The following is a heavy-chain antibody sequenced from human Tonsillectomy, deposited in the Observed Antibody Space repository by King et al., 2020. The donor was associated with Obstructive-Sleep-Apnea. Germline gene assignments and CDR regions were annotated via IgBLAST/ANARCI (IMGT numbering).Heavy chain of an antibody. CDR2: ISWDGGGT. D-gene: IGHD3-9*01. V-gene: IGHV3-43*01. J-gene: IGHJ4*02. Sequence: VQLVESGGVVVQPGGSLRLSCAASGFTFDDYTIHWVRQAPGKGLEWVSLISWDGGGTYYADSVKGRFTISRDNSKNSLYLQMNSLRTDDTALYYCVLGLLTGYYAPFDYWGQGTLVTVSS. CDR1: GFTFDDYT. CDR3: VLGLLTGYYAPFDY.